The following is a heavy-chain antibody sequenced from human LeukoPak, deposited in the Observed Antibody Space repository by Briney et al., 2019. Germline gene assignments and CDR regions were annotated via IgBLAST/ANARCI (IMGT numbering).Heavy chain of an antibody. CDR1: GFTFSNAW. D-gene: IGHD6-25*01. CDR2: IKSKTDGRTT. J-gene: IGHJ5*02. Sequence: GGSLRLSCAASGFTFSNAWMSWVRQAPGKGLEWVGRIKSKTDGRTTDYAAPVKGRFTISRDDSKNTLYLQMNSLRTEDTAVYYCTTGRVVGLPRLDWFDPWGQGTLVTVSS. CDR3: TTGRVVGLPRLDWFDP. V-gene: IGHV3-15*01.